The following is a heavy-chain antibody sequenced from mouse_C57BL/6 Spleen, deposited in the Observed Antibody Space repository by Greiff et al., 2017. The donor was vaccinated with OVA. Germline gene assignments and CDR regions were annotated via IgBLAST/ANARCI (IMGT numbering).Heavy chain of an antibody. J-gene: IGHJ4*01. CDR1: GFSFNTYA. V-gene: IGHV10-1*01. Sequence: EVQLVESGGGLVQPKGSLKLSCAASGFSFNTYAMNWVRQAPGKGLEWVARIRSKSNNYATYYADSVKDRFTISRDDSESMLYLQMNNLKTEDTAMYYCVRHASWYAMDYWGQGTSVTVSS. CDR2: IRSKSNNYAT. CDR3: VRHASWYAMDY.